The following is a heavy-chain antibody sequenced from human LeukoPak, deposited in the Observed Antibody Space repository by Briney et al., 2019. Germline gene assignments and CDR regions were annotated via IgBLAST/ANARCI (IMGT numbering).Heavy chain of an antibody. CDR3: AKDLVPHYYYGMDV. Sequence: GGSLRLSCAASGFTSSSYAMSWVRQAPGKGLEWVSAISGSGGSTYYADSVKGRFTISRDNSKNTLYLQMNSLRAEDTAVYYCAKDLVPHYYYGMDVWGQGTTVTVSS. J-gene: IGHJ6*02. D-gene: IGHD2-21*01. V-gene: IGHV3-23*01. CDR1: GFTSSSYA. CDR2: ISGSGGST.